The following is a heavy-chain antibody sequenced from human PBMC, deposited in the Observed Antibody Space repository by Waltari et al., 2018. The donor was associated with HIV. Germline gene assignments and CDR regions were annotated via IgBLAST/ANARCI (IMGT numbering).Heavy chain of an antibody. CDR1: GYSFTTNW. Sequence: DVQLVPSGAEIKKPGESLKISCKGSGYSFTTNWIGWVRQMPGKGLMWMAIIYPDDSDTSYKPSFRGQVTISVDRSISTAHLSWRRLKTSDTGIYYCVTSAYGANSWIDYWGQGTPVTVSS. D-gene: IGHD3-10*01. J-gene: IGHJ4*02. CDR3: VTSAYGANSWIDY. V-gene: IGHV5-51*01. CDR2: IYPDDSDT.